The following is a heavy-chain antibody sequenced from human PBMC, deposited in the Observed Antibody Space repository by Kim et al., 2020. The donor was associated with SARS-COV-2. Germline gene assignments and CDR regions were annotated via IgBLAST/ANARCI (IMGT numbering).Heavy chain of an antibody. Sequence: SETLSLTCTVSGGSISSYYWSWIRQPPGKGLEWIGYIYYSGSTNYNPSLKSRVTISVDTSKNQFSLKLSSVTAADTAVYYCARDPDLGAFDYWGQGTLVT. J-gene: IGHJ4*02. D-gene: IGHD3-16*01. CDR1: GGSISSYY. CDR3: ARDPDLGAFDY. CDR2: IYYSGST. V-gene: IGHV4-59*01.